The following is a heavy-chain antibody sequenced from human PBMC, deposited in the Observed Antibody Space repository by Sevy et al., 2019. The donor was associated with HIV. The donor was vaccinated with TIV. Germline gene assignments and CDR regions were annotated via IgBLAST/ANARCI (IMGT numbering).Heavy chain of an antibody. CDR3: ARVRTKLRFLEWLPRHFDY. V-gene: IGHV3-11*01. D-gene: IGHD3-3*01. CDR1: GFTFSDYY. CDR2: ISGSGSTI. Sequence: GGSLRLSCAASGFTFSDYYMSWIRQAPGKGLEWVSYISGSGSTIYYADSVKGRFTISRDNAKNSLYLQMNSLRAEDTAVYYCARVRTKLRFLEWLPRHFDYWGQGTLVTVSS. J-gene: IGHJ4*02.